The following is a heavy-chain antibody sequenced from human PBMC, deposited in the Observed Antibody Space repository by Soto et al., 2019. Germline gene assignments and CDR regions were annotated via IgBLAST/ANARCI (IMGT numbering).Heavy chain of an antibody. J-gene: IGHJ3*02. CDR2: IWYDGSDR. D-gene: IGHD1-1*01. V-gene: IGHV3-33*01. CDR3: ARDRYPNDPPDAFDI. Sequence: GGSLRLSCAASGFTLSSNGMPWVRQAPGKGLEWVAFIWYDGSDRYYADSVKGRFTISRDNSKNTLYLQMNSLRAEDTAVYYCARDRYPNDPPDAFDIWGQGTLVTVSS. CDR1: GFTLSSNG.